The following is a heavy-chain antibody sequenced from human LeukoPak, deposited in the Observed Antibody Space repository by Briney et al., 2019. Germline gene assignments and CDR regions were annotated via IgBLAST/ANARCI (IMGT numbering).Heavy chain of an antibody. CDR1: GYTFTTHD. J-gene: IGHJ4*02. V-gene: IGHV1-8*01. CDR3: ARDQEGFDY. Sequence: ASVKVSCTASGYTFTTHDINWVRQATGQGLEWLGWMSPNSGDTGYAQKFQGRVTMTSDSSISTAYMELSSLRSEDTAVYYCARDQEGFDYWGQGTVVTVSS. CDR2: MSPNSGDT.